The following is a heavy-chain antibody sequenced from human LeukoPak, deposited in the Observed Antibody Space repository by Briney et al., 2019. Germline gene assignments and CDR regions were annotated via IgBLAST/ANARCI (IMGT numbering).Heavy chain of an antibody. D-gene: IGHD2-21*02. CDR2: IYYSGST. J-gene: IGHJ6*02. V-gene: IGHV4-59*08. Sequence: KSSETLSLTCTVSGGSISSSYWSWIRQPPGKGLEWIGYIYYSGSTNHNPSLKSRVTISIDTSKNQFSLKLSSVTAADTAVYYCAGSPGLPKYYGMDVWGQGTTVTVSS. CDR3: AGSPGLPKYYGMDV. CDR1: GGSISSSY.